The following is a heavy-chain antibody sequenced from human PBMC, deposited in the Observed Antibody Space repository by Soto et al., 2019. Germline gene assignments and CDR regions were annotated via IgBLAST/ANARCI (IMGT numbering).Heavy chain of an antibody. CDR3: ARLSGCSSTSCYTHMDV. CDR2: IYPGDSDT. Sequence: PGESLKISCKGSGYSFTSYWIGWVRQMPGKGLEWMGIIYPGDSDTRYSLSFQGQVTISADKSISTAYLQWSSLKASDTAMYYCARLSGCSSTSCYTHMDVWGQGTTVTVS. CDR1: GYSFTSYW. D-gene: IGHD2-2*02. J-gene: IGHJ6*02. V-gene: IGHV5-51*01.